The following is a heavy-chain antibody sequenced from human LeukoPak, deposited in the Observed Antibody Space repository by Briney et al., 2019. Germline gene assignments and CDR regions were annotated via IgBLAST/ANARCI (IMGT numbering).Heavy chain of an antibody. CDR1: GGSISSSSYY. CDR2: IYYSGST. J-gene: IGHJ4*02. D-gene: IGHD6-13*01. CDR3: ARGPRPSYSSSWYGRSYYFDY. Sequence: KSSETLSLTCTVSGGSISSSSYYWGWIRRPPGKGLEWIGSIYYSGSTYYNPSLKSRVTISVDTSKNQFSLKLSSVTAADTAVYYCARGPRPSYSSSWYGRSYYFDYWGQGTLVTVSS. V-gene: IGHV4-39*07.